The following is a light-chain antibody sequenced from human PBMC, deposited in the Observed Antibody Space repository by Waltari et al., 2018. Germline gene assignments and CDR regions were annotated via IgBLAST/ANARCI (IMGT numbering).Light chain of an antibody. Sequence: QTVVTQEPSLSVSPGGTVTLTCPLSSGPAPPTSYPTWDQQTPGQAPRTLVYKANTRSSGVPDRFSGSILGNKAALTIAGAQADDESNYYCLMYMGSGIWVFGGGTKLTVL. V-gene: IGLV8-61*01. J-gene: IGLJ3*02. CDR2: KAN. CDR1: SGPAPPTSY. CDR3: LMYMGSGIWV.